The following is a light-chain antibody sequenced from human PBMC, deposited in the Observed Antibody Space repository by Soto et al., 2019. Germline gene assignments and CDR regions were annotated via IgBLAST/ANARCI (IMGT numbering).Light chain of an antibody. J-gene: IGLJ2*01. CDR3: SSYTTSSTLVV. Sequence: QSALTQPASVSGSPGQSITMSCTGTSSDVGGYDYVAWYQQHPGKAPKLMIYDVNYRPSGVSSRFSGSKSGNTASLTISGLQAEDEADAYCSSYTTSSTLVVFGGGTKLTVL. CDR1: SSDVGGYDY. CDR2: DVN. V-gene: IGLV2-14*03.